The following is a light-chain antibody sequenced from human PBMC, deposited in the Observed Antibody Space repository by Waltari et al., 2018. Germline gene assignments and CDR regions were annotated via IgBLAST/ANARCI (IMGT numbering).Light chain of an antibody. J-gene: IGLJ2*01. CDR3: SSYAGRNTL. CDR1: SSDVGGYTY. CDR2: EVS. V-gene: IGLV2-8*01. Sequence: QSALTQPPSASGAPGQSVTISCPGPSSDVGGYTYVSWYQQHPGEAPTLLIYEVSKRPSGVPNRFSGSKSGNTASLTVSGLQAEDEGDYYCSSYAGRNTLFGGGTKLTVL.